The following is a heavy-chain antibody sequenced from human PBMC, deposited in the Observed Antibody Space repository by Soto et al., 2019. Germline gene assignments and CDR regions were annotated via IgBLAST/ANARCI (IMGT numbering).Heavy chain of an antibody. CDR1: GFTFSTYG. CDR3: ARDLGGSYGPFDY. Sequence: PGGSLRLSCATSGFTFSTYGMDWVRQAPGKGLEWVAVIWNDGSNKYYADSVKGRFTISRDHSKNTLYLQMNSLRAEDTAVYYCARDLGGSYGPFDYWGQGTLVTVSS. CDR2: IWNDGSNK. D-gene: IGHD5-18*01. V-gene: IGHV3-33*01. J-gene: IGHJ4*02.